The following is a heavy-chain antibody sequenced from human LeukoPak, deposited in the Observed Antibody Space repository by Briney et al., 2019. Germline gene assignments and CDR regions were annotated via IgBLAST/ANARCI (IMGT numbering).Heavy chain of an antibody. V-gene: IGHV3-15*01. CDR2: IKSKTDGGTT. CDR3: AKWGPTVTDYYYYMDV. D-gene: IGHD4-23*01. CDR1: GFTFSNAW. J-gene: IGHJ6*03. Sequence: GGSLRLSCAASGFTFSNAWMSWVRQAPGKGLEWVGRIKSKTDGGTTDYAAPVKGRFTISRDDSKNTLYLQMNSLRAEDTAVYYCAKWGPTVTDYYYYMDVWGKGTTVTVSS.